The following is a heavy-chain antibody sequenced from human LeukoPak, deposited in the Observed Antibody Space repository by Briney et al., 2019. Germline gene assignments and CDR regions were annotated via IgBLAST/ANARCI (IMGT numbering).Heavy chain of an antibody. CDR1: GGTFSRYA. V-gene: IGHV1-69*04. CDR2: IIPILGIA. J-gene: IGHJ4*02. D-gene: IGHD3-22*01. CDR3: ARGGDSSGFAVNY. Sequence: SVKVSCKASGGTFSRYAISWVRQAPGQGLEWMGRIIPILGIANYAQKFQGRVTITADKSTSTAYMELSSLRSEDTAVYYCARGGDSSGFAVNYWGQGTLVTVSS.